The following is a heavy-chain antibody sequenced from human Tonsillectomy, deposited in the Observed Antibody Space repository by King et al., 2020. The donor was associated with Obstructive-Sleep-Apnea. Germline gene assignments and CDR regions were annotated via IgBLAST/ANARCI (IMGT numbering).Heavy chain of an antibody. D-gene: IGHD1-26*01. V-gene: IGHV4-34*01. J-gene: IGHJ4*02. CDR1: GGSFSGYY. Sequence: VQLQQWGAGLLKPSETLSLTCAFYGGSFSGYYWSWIRQPPGKGLEWSGEINHSGSTNYNPSLQSRVTISVDTSKNQFSLKLSSVTAADTAVYYCGRHSGRYQPFDYWGQGTLVTVSS. CDR2: INHSGST. CDR3: GRHSGRYQPFDY.